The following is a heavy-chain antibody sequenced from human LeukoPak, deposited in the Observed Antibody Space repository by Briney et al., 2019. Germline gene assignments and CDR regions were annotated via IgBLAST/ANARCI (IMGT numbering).Heavy chain of an antibody. V-gene: IGHV1-18*01. Sequence: ASVTVSFKASGYTFTSYGISWVRQAPGQGLEWMGWISAYNGNTNYAQKLQGRVTMTTDTSTSTAYMELRSLRSDDTAVYYCARDVGYYDSSGSNALDYWGQGTLVTVSS. CDR2: ISAYNGNT. J-gene: IGHJ4*02. CDR3: ARDVGYYDSSGSNALDY. CDR1: GYTFTSYG. D-gene: IGHD3-22*01.